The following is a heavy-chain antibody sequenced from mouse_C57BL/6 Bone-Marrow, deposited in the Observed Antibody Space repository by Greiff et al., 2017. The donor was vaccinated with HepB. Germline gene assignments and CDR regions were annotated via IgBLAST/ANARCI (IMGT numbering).Heavy chain of an antibody. J-gene: IGHJ4*01. CDR2: ISSGSSTI. V-gene: IGHV5-17*01. D-gene: IGHD1-1*01. CDR3: ARPELHAMDY. Sequence: DVKLVESGGGLVKPGGSLKLSCAASGFTFSDYGMHWVRQAPEKGLEWVAYISSGSSTIYYADTVKGRFTISRDNAKNTLFLQMTSLRSEDTAMYYCARPELHAMDYWGQGTSVTVSS. CDR1: GFTFSDYG.